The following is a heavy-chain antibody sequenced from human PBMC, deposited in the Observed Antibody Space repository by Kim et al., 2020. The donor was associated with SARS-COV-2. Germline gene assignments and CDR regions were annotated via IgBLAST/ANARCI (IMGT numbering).Heavy chain of an antibody. D-gene: IGHD3-10*01. CDR1: GFTFSSHG. CDR2: ISDSGRDT. J-gene: IGHJ4*02. CDR3: TKRLDGSGNNYFDY. Sequence: GGSLRLSCAASGFTFSSHGMNWVRQAPGKGLEWVSSISDSGRDTAYEVSVKGRFTISRDNFKNTLYLQMNSLRADDTAIYYCTKRLDGSGNNYFDYWGQGALVTVSS. V-gene: IGHV3-23*01.